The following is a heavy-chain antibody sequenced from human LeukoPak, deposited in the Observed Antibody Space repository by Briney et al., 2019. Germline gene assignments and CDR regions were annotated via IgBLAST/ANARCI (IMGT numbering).Heavy chain of an antibody. J-gene: IGHJ4*02. CDR2: IESKTDGGTT. Sequence: GGSLRLSCAASGFSFSDAWMSWVRQIPRKGLEWVGRIESKTDGGTTDYAAPVKGRFTISRDDSTNTLYLQMNSLKSEDKAVYYCTTYGSGRKFDYWGQGILVTVSS. V-gene: IGHV3-15*04. D-gene: IGHD3-10*01. CDR3: TTYGSGRKFDY. CDR1: GFSFSDAW.